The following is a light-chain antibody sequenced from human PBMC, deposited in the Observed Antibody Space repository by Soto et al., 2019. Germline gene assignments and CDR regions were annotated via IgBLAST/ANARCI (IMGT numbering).Light chain of an antibody. J-gene: IGLJ1*01. CDR3: AAWDDSLRGYV. V-gene: IGLV1-47*01. Sequence: QSALTQPPSASGTPGQWFTISCSGSSSNIGSNYVYWYQQLPGTAPKLLIYRNNQRPSGVPDRFSGSKSGTSASLAISGFRSEDEADYYCAAWDDSLRGYVFGTGTKVTVL. CDR2: RNN. CDR1: SSNIGSNY.